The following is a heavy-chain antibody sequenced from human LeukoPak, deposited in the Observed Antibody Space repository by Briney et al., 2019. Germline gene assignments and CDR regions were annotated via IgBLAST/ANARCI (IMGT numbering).Heavy chain of an antibody. D-gene: IGHD3-10*02. Sequence: GSLRLSCAASGFTFSSYWMTWVRQAPGKGLEWVSYISSSGSTIYYADSVKGRFTISRDNAKNSLYLQMNSLRAEDTAVYYCAELGITMIGGVWGKGTTVTISS. CDR3: AELGITMIGGV. V-gene: IGHV3-48*04. CDR1: GFTFSSYW. CDR2: ISSSGSTI. J-gene: IGHJ6*04.